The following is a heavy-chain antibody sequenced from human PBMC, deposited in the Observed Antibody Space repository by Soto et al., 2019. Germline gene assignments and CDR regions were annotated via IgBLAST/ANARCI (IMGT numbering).Heavy chain of an antibody. V-gene: IGHV1-18*01. CDR1: GYTFTAYG. Sequence: QVHLVQSGGEVKKPGASVKVSCKASGYTFTAYGISWVRQAPGQGLEWIGWISPNNGNTKSAQKFQGRVTMTTDTSTNTAYLELRSLRADDTAVYYCARDLSSENYLKWIEYWGQGALVTVSS. J-gene: IGHJ4*02. CDR2: ISPNNGNT. D-gene: IGHD3-22*01. CDR3: ARDLSSENYLKWIEY.